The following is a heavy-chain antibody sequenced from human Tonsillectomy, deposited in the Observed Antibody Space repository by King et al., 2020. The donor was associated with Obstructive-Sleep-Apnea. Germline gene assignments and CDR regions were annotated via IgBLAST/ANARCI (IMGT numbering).Heavy chain of an antibody. Sequence: VQLVESGGGLVKPGGSLRLSCAASGFTFSHYTMNWVRQAPGRGLEWVSSISGNSYFIYYADSVKGRFTISRDNASLYLQMNSLRGEDTAVYYCVTDSSVCDSLFGGSWGQGALVTVSS. CDR3: VTDSSVCDSLFGGS. CDR2: ISGNSYFI. J-gene: IGHJ5*02. V-gene: IGHV3-21*01. D-gene: IGHD3-22*01. CDR1: GFTFSHYT.